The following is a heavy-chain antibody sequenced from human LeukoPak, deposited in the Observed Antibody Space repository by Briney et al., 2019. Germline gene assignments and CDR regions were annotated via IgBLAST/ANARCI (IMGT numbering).Heavy chain of an antibody. D-gene: IGHD2-15*01. J-gene: IGHJ5*02. Sequence: ASVKVSCKASGYTFTGYYMHWVRQAPGQGLEWMGWINPNSGGTNYAQKFQGRVTMTRDTSISTAYMELSRLRSDDTAVYYCARTLYCSGGSGYRGWFDPWGQGTLVTVSS. CDR2: INPNSGGT. V-gene: IGHV1-2*02. CDR3: ARTLYCSGGSGYRGWFDP. CDR1: GYTFTGYY.